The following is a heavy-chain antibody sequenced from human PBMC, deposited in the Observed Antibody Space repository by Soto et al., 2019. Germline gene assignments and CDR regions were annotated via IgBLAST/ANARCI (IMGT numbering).Heavy chain of an antibody. CDR1: GGTFSSYA. V-gene: IGHV1-69*05. CDR3: AAEYESRKLGDYYYYMDV. J-gene: IGHJ6*03. CDR2: IIPVIGTT. D-gene: IGHD2-8*01. Sequence: SVKVSCKASGGTFSSYAISWVRQAPGQGLEWIGWIIPVIGTTNYAQKFQERVTITRDVSTSTAYMELSSLRSEDTAVYYCAAEYESRKLGDYYYYMDVWGKGTTVTVSS.